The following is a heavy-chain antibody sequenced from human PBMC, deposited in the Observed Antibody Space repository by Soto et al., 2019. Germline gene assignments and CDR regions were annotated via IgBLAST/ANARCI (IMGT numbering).Heavy chain of an antibody. V-gene: IGHV4-59*01. D-gene: IGHD6-6*01. Sequence: SETLSLTCTVSGGSINDFYWSWIRQPPGKGLEWIGYIYSSGSTDYNPSLKGRVTISVDTSKNQFSLKLRSVTAADTAVYYCARVGGVAARTFDYWGQGTLVTVSS. CDR1: GGSINDFY. J-gene: IGHJ4*01. CDR2: IYSSGST. CDR3: ARVGGVAARTFDY.